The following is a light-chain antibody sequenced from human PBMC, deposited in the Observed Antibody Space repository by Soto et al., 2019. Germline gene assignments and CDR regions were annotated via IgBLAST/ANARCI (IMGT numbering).Light chain of an antibody. Sequence: QSALTQPASVSGSPGQSITISCTGTSSDVGSYNLASWYQQHPGKAPKLMIYEGSKRPSGVSNRFSGSKSGNTASLTISGLQAEDEADYYCCSYAGSNVVFGGGTQLTVL. CDR1: SSDVGSYNL. J-gene: IGLJ2*01. CDR3: CSYAGSNVV. CDR2: EGS. V-gene: IGLV2-23*01.